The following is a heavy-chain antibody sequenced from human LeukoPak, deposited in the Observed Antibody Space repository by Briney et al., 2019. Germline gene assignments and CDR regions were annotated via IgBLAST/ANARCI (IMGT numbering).Heavy chain of an antibody. V-gene: IGHV4-61*02. J-gene: IGHJ6*03. Sequence: SQTLSLTCTVSGGSISSGSYYWSWIRQPAGKGLEWIGRIYTSGSTNYNPSLKSRVTISVDTSKNQFSLKLSSVTAADTAVYYCAGDYPENSSSWYYQGYYYYYMDVWGKGTTVTVSS. CDR2: IYTSGST. CDR1: GGSISSGSYY. CDR3: AGDYPENSSSWYYQGYYYYYMDV. D-gene: IGHD6-13*01.